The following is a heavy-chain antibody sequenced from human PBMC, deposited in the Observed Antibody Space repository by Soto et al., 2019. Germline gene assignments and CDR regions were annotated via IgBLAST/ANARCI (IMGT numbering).Heavy chain of an antibody. CDR3: ARGSRYFDWLSRPGAFDI. Sequence: ASVKVSCKASGYTFTSYGISWVRQAPGQGLEWMGWISAYNGNTNYAQKLQGRVTMTTDTSTSTAYMELRSLRSDDTAVYYCARGSRYFDWLSRPGAFDIWGQGTMVTVSS. D-gene: IGHD3-9*01. CDR1: GYTFTSYG. J-gene: IGHJ3*02. CDR2: ISAYNGNT. V-gene: IGHV1-18*01.